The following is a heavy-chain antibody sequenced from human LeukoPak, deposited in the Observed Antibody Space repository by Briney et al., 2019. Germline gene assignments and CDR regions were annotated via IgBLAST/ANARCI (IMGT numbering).Heavy chain of an antibody. Sequence: SETLSLTCTVSGGSISSGSYYWSWIRQPAGKGLEWIGRIYTSGSTNYNPSLKSRVTISVDTSKNQFSLTLSSVTAADTAVYYCAREGTVTNWFDPWGQGTLVTVSS. D-gene: IGHD4-11*01. CDR1: GGSISSGSYY. CDR2: IYTSGST. CDR3: AREGTVTNWFDP. V-gene: IGHV4-61*02. J-gene: IGHJ5*02.